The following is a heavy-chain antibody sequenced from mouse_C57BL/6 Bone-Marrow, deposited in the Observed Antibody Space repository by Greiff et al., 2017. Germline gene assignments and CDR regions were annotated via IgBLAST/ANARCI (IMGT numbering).Heavy chain of an antibody. CDR2: IYPRSGNT. Sequence: VKLMESGAELARPGASVKLSCKASGYTFTSYGISWVKQRTGQGLEWIGEIYPRSGNTYYNEKFKGKATLTADKSSSTAYMELRSLTSEDSAVYFCARSGYYYGSSFFAYWGQGTLVTVSA. V-gene: IGHV1-81*01. D-gene: IGHD1-1*01. CDR1: GYTFTSYG. CDR3: ARSGYYYGSSFFAY. J-gene: IGHJ3*01.